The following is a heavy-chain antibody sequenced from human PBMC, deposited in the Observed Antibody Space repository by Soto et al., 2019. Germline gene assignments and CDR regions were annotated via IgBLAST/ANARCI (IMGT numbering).Heavy chain of an antibody. J-gene: IGHJ6*02. CDR2: ISGSGGST. Sequence: EVQLLESGGGLVQPGGSLRLSCAASGFTFSSYAMSWVRQAPGKGLEWVSAISGSGGSTYYADSVKGRFTISRDNSKNTLYLQMNSLRAEDTAVYYCAKWVKSVTPGPYYYYYGMDVWGQGTTVTVSS. CDR1: GFTFSSYA. D-gene: IGHD4-17*01. CDR3: AKWVKSVTPGPYYYYYGMDV. V-gene: IGHV3-23*01.